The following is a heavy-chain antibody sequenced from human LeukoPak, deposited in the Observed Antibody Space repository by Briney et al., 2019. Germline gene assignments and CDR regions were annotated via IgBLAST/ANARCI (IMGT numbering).Heavy chain of an antibody. CDR1: GFTFDDYA. CDR2: ISWNSGSI. D-gene: IGHD3-22*01. CDR3: ARNYDSSGYYPSDYFDY. V-gene: IGHV3-9*01. Sequence: GGSLRLSCAASGFTFDDYAMHWVRQAPGKGLEWVSGISWNSGSIGYADSVKGRFTISRDNAKNSLYLQMNSLRAEDTAVYYCARNYDSSGYYPSDYFDYWGQGTLVTVSS. J-gene: IGHJ4*02.